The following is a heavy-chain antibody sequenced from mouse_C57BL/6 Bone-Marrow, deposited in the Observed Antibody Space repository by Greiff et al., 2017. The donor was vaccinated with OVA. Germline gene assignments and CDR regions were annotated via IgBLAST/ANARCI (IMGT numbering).Heavy chain of an antibody. CDR3: AICYYYGSSYLDY. CDR1: GYTFTSYW. CDR2: IHPSDNDT. D-gene: IGHD1-1*01. Sequence: QVQLQQPAAELVKPGASVKVSCKASGYTFTSYWMHWVKQRPGQGLEWIGRIHPSDNDTNYNQKFKGKATLTVDKSSSTAYMQLSSLTSEDSAVYYCAICYYYGSSYLDYWGQGTTLTVSS. J-gene: IGHJ2*01. V-gene: IGHV1-74*01.